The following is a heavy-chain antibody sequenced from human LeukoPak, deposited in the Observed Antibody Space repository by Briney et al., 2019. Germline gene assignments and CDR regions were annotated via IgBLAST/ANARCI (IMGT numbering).Heavy chain of an antibody. Sequence: PGGSLRLSCAASGFTFSSYGMHWVRQAPGKGLEWVAVISYDGSNKYYTDSVRGRFTISRDNSKTTLYLQMNSLRTEDTAVYYCAKGGEMGTIRGYFDYLGQGTLVTVSS. CDR1: GFTFSSYG. J-gene: IGHJ4*02. D-gene: IGHD5-24*01. CDR3: AKGGEMGTIRGYFDY. CDR2: ISYDGSNK. V-gene: IGHV3-30*18.